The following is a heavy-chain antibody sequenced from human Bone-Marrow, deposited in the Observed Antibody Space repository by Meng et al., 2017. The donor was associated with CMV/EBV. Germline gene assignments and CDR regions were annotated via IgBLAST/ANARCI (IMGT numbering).Heavy chain of an antibody. J-gene: IGHJ4*02. CDR3: TREENDFWSGYPDRFDY. CDR2: IRSKAYGGTT. D-gene: IGHD3-3*01. V-gene: IGHV3-49*04. CDR1: GFTFGDYG. Sequence: GGSLRLSCTASGFTFGDYGMSWVRQAPGKGLEWVGFIRSKAYGGTTEYAASVKGRFTISRDDSKSIAYLQMNSLKTEDTAVYYCTREENDFWSGYPDRFDYWGQGTLVTVSS.